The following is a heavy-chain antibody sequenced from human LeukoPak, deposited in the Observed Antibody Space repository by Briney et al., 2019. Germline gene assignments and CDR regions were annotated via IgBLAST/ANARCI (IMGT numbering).Heavy chain of an antibody. CDR1: GGSISSYY. J-gene: IGHJ4*02. CDR3: ARAEDCGGDCYHFDY. Sequence: SSETLSLTCTVSGGSISSYYWSWIRQPPGKGLERIGYIYYSGSTNYNPSLKSRVTISVDTSKNQFSLKLSSVTAADTAVYYCARAEDCGGDCYHFDYWGQGTLVTVSS. CDR2: IYYSGST. V-gene: IGHV4-59*01. D-gene: IGHD2-21*02.